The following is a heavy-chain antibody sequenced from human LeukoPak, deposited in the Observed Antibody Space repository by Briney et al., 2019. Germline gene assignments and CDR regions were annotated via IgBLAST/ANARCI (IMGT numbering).Heavy chain of an antibody. Sequence: PGGSLRLSCATSGFTFSYYAMHWVRQAPGRGLEWVALIRSDTTSKYYADSVKGRFTVSRDNSKNTLYLQMNNLRPEDTAVYHCAKDRDGSGTYEKFLDVWGQGTMVTVSS. CDR1: GFTFSYYA. CDR2: IRSDTTSK. CDR3: AKDRDGSGTYEKFLDV. J-gene: IGHJ6*02. V-gene: IGHV3-30*02. D-gene: IGHD3-10*01.